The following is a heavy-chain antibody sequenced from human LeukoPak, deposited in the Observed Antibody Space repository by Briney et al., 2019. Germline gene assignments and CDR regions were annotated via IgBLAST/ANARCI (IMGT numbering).Heavy chain of an antibody. Sequence: GGSLRLSCAASGFTLSNFAMTWVRRAPGKGLEWVSVISVSGGSTYYADSVKGRFTISRDNSKNTLYLQMDSLRAEDTAVYFCAKQSAGSSTWYSLHFDYWGQGTLVTVSS. CDR1: GFTLSNFA. V-gene: IGHV3-23*01. J-gene: IGHJ4*02. D-gene: IGHD2-2*01. CDR3: AKQSAGSSTWYSLHFDY. CDR2: ISVSGGST.